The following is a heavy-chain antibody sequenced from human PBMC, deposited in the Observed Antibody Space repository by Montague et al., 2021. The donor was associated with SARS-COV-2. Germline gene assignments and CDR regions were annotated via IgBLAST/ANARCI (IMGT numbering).Heavy chain of an antibody. V-gene: IGHV4-34*01. CDR3: ARGSGWYKYWYFDL. CDR2: MHPSGII. CDR1: GGSFTGYY. J-gene: IGHJ2*01. Sequence: SETLSLTCTVYGGSFTGYYWCCSRQPGRRGLGWIGDMHPSGIIYYYPFLKRRVTMSIDTSKNQFSLKLTSVTAADTAVYYCARGSGWYKYWYFDLWGRGTLVTVSS. D-gene: IGHD6-19*01.